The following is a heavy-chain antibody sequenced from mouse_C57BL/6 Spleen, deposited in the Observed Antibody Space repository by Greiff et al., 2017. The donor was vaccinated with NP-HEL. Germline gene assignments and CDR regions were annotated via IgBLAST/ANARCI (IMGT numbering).Heavy chain of an antibody. CDR2: IYPGDGDT. D-gene: IGHD2-1*01. V-gene: IGHV1-82*01. Sequence: QVQLQQSGPELVKPGASVKISCKASGYAFSSSWMNWVKQRPGKGLEWIGRIYPGDGDTNYNGKFKGKATLTADKSSSTAYMQLSSLTSEDSAVYFCARSGGNYCLFAYWGQGTLVTVSA. J-gene: IGHJ3*01. CDR1: GYAFSSSW. CDR3: ARSGGNYCLFAY.